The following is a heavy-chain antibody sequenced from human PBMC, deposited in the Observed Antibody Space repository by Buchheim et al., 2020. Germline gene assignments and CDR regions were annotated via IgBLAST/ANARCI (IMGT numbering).Heavy chain of an antibody. CDR2: ISYDGSNK. V-gene: IGHV3-30*18. Sequence: QVQLVESGGGVVQPGRSLRLSCAASGFTFSSYGMHWVRQAPGKGLEWVAVISYDGSNKYYADSVKGRFTISRDNSKNTLYLQMNSLRAEDTAVYYCAKDKGSSIWGQGTL. CDR3: AKDKGSSI. CDR1: GFTFSSYG. J-gene: IGHJ4*02. D-gene: IGHD6-13*01.